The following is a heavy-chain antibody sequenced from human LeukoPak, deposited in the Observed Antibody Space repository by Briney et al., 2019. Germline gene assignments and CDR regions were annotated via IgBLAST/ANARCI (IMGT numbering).Heavy chain of an antibody. CDR1: GGSISSRIYY. D-gene: IGHD1-26*01. V-gene: IGHV4-39*01. Sequence: SETLSLTCTVSGGSISSRIYYWGWIRQPPGKRLEWIGSIYYSGSTYYNPSLKSRVTISVDTSKNQFSLKLSSVTAADTAVYYCARLVGATTYYGMDVWGQGTTVTVSS. CDR3: ARLVGATTYYGMDV. CDR2: IYYSGST. J-gene: IGHJ6*02.